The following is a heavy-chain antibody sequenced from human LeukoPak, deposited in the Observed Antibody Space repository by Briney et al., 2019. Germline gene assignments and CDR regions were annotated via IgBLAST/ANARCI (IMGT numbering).Heavy chain of an antibody. CDR1: GFTFSSYA. Sequence: GGSPRLSCAASGFTFSSYAMSRVRQAPGKGLEWVSGISGSGGSTYYADSVKGRFTISRDNSKNTLYLQMNSLRAEDTAVYYCAKGYYDFWSGYFGDYWGQGSLVTVSS. CDR3: AKGYYDFWSGYFGDY. J-gene: IGHJ4*02. CDR2: ISGSGGST. D-gene: IGHD3-3*01. V-gene: IGHV3-23*01.